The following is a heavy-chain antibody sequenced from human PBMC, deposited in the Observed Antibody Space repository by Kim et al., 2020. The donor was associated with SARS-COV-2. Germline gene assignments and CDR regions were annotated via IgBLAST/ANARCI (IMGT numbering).Heavy chain of an antibody. CDR2: INHSGGT. Sequence: SETLSLTCAVFGGSLNGYHWTWIRQSPGKGLEWIGEINHSGGTNGIPSLKSRVTMSLDTSKNQFSLKLRSVTAADTAVYYCAGGRAAVVPSPILGLGPYYEYYAMDVWGQGTPVTVSS. J-gene: IGHJ6*02. CDR3: AGGRAAVVPSPILGLGPYYEYYAMDV. D-gene: IGHD3-3*01. V-gene: IGHV4-34*01. CDR1: GGSLNGYH.